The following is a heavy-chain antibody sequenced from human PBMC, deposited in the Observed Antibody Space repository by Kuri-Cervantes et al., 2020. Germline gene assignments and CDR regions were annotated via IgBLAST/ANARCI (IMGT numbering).Heavy chain of an antibody. CDR3: ARDRAEYSSSWYNYFDY. J-gene: IGHJ4*02. CDR2: INLSGTT. D-gene: IGHD6-13*01. CDR1: GGSFSGYY. Sequence: SETLSLTCAVYGGSFSGYYCSWIRQPPGKGLEWIGEINLSGTTHYNPSLKSRLTISVDTSRRQFSLKLRSVTAADTAVYYCARDRAEYSSSWYNYFDYWGQGTLVTVSS. V-gene: IGHV4-34*01.